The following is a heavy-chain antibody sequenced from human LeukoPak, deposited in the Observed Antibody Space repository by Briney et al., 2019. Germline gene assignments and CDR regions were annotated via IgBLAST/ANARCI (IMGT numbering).Heavy chain of an antibody. Sequence: GGSLRLSCAASAFSFSNYNMNWVRQAPGKGLEWVSTISNSDGSTYYADSVKGRFSISRDNSENTLYLQMNSLRAEDTAVYYCAKATGYLLWGQGTLVTVSP. D-gene: IGHD1-14*01. CDR3: AKATGYLL. J-gene: IGHJ4*02. CDR1: AFSFSNYN. V-gene: IGHV3-23*01. CDR2: ISNSDGST.